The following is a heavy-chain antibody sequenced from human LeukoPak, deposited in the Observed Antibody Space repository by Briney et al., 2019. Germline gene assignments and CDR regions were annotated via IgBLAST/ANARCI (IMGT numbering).Heavy chain of an antibody. D-gene: IGHD3-9*01. J-gene: IGHJ4*02. CDR2: ISAYNGNT. Sequence: GASVKVSCKASGYTFTSYGISWERQAPGQGLEWMGWISAYNGNTNYAQKLQGRVTMTTDTSTSTAYMELRSLRSDDTAVYYCARDGTYYDIVTGYYPTPDFDYWGQGTLVTVSS. V-gene: IGHV1-18*01. CDR3: ARDGTYYDIVTGYYPTPDFDY. CDR1: GYTFTSYG.